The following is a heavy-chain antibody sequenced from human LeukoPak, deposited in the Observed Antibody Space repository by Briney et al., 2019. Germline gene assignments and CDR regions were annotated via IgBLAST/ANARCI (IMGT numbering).Heavy chain of an antibody. CDR3: ARDLLYMVRGVNFDY. D-gene: IGHD3-10*01. Sequence: GGSLRLSCAASGFTFVSYEMNWVRQAPGKGLEWVSYISSGGNTIYYADSVKGRFTISRDNSKNTLYLQMNSLRAEDTAVYYCARDLLYMVRGVNFDYWGQGTLVTVSS. CDR1: GFTFVSYE. V-gene: IGHV3-48*03. J-gene: IGHJ4*02. CDR2: ISSGGNTI.